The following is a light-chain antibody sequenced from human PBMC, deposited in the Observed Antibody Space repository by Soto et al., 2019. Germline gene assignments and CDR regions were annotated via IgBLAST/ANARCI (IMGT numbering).Light chain of an antibody. V-gene: IGKV3-20*01. CDR1: QSVTSSY. CDR2: GAS. Sequence: EIVLTQSPATLSSFPGDRVTLSCRASQSVTSSYLAWYQQKPGQAPRLLIYGASSRATGIPDRFSGSGSGTDFTLTTSSLEPEDFAVYYCQQYGNSPRTFGQGTKVDIK. J-gene: IGKJ1*01. CDR3: QQYGNSPRT.